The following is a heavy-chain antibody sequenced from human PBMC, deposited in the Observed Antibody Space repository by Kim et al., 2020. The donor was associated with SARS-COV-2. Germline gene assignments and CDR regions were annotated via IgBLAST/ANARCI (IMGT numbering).Heavy chain of an antibody. Sequence: KFQGRVTMTRDTSTSTVYMERSSLRSEDTAVYYCAREDILTGYFVYGMDVWGQGTTVTVSS. J-gene: IGHJ6*02. CDR3: AREDILTGYFVYGMDV. V-gene: IGHV1-46*01. D-gene: IGHD3-9*01.